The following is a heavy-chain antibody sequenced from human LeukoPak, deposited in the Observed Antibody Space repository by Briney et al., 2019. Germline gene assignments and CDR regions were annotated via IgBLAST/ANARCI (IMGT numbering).Heavy chain of an antibody. J-gene: IGHJ3*02. CDR1: GYTFISSG. V-gene: IGHV1-18*01. CDR3: ARDRSYSNTWSDAFDM. CDR2: ISPYNGDT. Sequence: ASVKVSCKASGYTFISSGITCMRQAPGQGLEWMGWISPYNGDTKYAQRFQGRVTMTTDTSTNTAYMELRSLTSDDTAMYYCARDRSYSNTWSDAFDMWGQGTLVTVSS. D-gene: IGHD6-13*01.